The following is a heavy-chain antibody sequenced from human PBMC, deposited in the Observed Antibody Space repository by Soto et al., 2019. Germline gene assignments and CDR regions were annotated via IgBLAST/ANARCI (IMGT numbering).Heavy chain of an antibody. V-gene: IGHV1-69*01. CDR3: AREIFGVIISGGRDAFDI. Sequence: QVQLVQSGAEVKKPGSSVKVSCKASGGTFSTYAISWVRQAPGQGLEWMGGIIPIFGTAKYAQKFQGRVTITAEDSTSTAYMELSSLRSEDTAVYYCAREIFGVIISGGRDAFDIWGQGTMVTVSS. CDR2: IIPIFGTA. CDR1: GGTFSTYA. J-gene: IGHJ3*02. D-gene: IGHD3-3*01.